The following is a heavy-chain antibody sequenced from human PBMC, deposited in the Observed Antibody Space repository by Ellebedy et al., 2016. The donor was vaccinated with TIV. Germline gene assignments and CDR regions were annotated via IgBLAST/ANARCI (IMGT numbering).Heavy chain of an antibody. CDR1: GFTFSSYS. D-gene: IGHD7-27*01. CDR3: ARVDDPGVFDY. Sequence: GGSLRLSCAASGFTFSSYSINWVRQAPGKGLEWVANIKQDGSEKYYVDSVKGRFTISRDNAKNSLYLQMNSLRAEDTAVYYCARVDDPGVFDYWGQGTLVTVSS. V-gene: IGHV3-7*03. CDR2: IKQDGSEK. J-gene: IGHJ4*02.